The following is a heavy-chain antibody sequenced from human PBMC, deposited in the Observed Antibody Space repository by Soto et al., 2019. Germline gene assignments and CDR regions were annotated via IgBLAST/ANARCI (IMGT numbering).Heavy chain of an antibody. V-gene: IGHV3-21*04. D-gene: IGHD3-22*01. CDR2: ISSSSSYI. Sequence: GGSLRLSCAASGFTFSSYSMNWVRQAPGKGLEWVSSISSSSSYIYYADSVKGRFTISRDNSKNTLHLQVNSLRGEDTAVYYCAKEADISGYYPDYWGQGTQVTVSS. J-gene: IGHJ4*02. CDR3: AKEADISGYYPDY. CDR1: GFTFSSYS.